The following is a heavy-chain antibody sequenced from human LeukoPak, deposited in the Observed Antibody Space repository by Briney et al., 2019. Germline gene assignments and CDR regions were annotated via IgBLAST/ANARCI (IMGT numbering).Heavy chain of an antibody. CDR1: GGSFSGYY. Sequence: PETLSLTCAVYGGSFSGYYWSWIRQPPGKGLEWIGEINHSGSTNYNPSLKSRVTISVDTSKNQFSLKLSSVTAADTAVYYCARVECTGGRCYPIYYYYMDVWGKGTTVTVS. J-gene: IGHJ6*03. D-gene: IGHD2-15*01. CDR2: INHSGST. V-gene: IGHV4-34*01. CDR3: ARVECTGGRCYPIYYYYMDV.